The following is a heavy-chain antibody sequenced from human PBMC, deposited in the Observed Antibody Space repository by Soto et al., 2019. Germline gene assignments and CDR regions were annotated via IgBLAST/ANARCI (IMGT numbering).Heavy chain of an antibody. Sequence: ASLKVSCKASGYTFTSYAMHWVRQAPGQRLEWMGWINAGNGNTKYSQKFQGRVTITRDTSASTAYMELSSLRSEDTAVYYCARGIPPDDAFDIWGQGTMVTVSS. V-gene: IGHV1-3*01. J-gene: IGHJ3*02. CDR2: INAGNGNT. CDR3: ARGIPPDDAFDI. CDR1: GYTFTSYA. D-gene: IGHD2-2*02.